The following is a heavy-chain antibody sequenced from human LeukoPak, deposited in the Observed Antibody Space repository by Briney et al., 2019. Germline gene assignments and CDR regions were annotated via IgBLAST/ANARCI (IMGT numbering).Heavy chain of an antibody. D-gene: IGHD5-12*01. J-gene: IGHJ4*02. Sequence: GGSLRLSCAPCRFIFCIYAMSGRRQAPGKGLEWVSGIPGSGGNTYYADSVKGRFTISRDNSKNTLYLEMNSLRAEDTAVYYCAKVPEGRVATANRYFDYWGQGTLVTVSS. V-gene: IGHV3-23*01. CDR1: RFIFCIYA. CDR3: AKVPEGRVATANRYFDY. CDR2: IPGSGGNT.